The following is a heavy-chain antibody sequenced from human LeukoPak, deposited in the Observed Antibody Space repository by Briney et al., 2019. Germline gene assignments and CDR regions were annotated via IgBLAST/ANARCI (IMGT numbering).Heavy chain of an antibody. CDR1: GYTFTSYG. Sequence: ASVKVSCKASGYTFTSYGISWLRQAPGQGLEWMGWISAYNGNTNYAQKLQGRVTMTTDTSTSTAYMELRSLRSDDTAVYYCAREGDCSSTSCYGGDYWGQGTLVTVSS. CDR3: AREGDCSSTSCYGGDY. J-gene: IGHJ4*02. V-gene: IGHV1-18*01. CDR2: ISAYNGNT. D-gene: IGHD2-2*01.